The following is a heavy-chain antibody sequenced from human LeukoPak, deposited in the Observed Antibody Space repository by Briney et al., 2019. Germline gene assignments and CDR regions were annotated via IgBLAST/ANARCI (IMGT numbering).Heavy chain of an antibody. CDR3: ARMGRYRGYDYGGWSY. J-gene: IGHJ4*02. V-gene: IGHV1-46*01. CDR2: INPSGGST. CDR1: GYTFTSYG. D-gene: IGHD5-12*01. Sequence: GASVKVSFKASGYTFTSYGISWVRQAPGQGLEWMGIINPSGGSTSYAQKFQGRVTMTRDTSTSTVYMELSSLRSEDTAVYYCARMGRYRGYDYGGWSYWGQGTLATVSS.